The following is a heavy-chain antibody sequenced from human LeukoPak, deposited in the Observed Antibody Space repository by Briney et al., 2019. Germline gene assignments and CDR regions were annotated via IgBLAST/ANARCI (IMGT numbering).Heavy chain of an antibody. D-gene: IGHD7-27*01. Sequence: GGSLRLSCAASGFTVSSNYMSWVRQAPGKGLEWVSIIYSGGSTYYADSVKGRFTISRDNSKNTLYLQMNSLRAEDTAVYYCASGELGSLYYSDYWGQGTLVTVSS. CDR1: GFTVSSNY. CDR2: IYSGGST. V-gene: IGHV3-66*01. CDR3: ASGELGSLYYSDY. J-gene: IGHJ4*02.